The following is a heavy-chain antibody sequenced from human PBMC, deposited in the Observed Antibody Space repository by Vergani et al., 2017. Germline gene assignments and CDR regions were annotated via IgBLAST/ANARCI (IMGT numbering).Heavy chain of an antibody. D-gene: IGHD7-27*01. J-gene: IGHJ4*02. CDR3: ARSSNWGSTGFDY. V-gene: IGHV2-70*04. Sequence: QVTLKESGPALVKPTQTLTLTCTFSGFSLSTSRMRVSWIRQPPGKALEWLARSDWDDDKFYSTSLKTRLTISKDTSKNQVVLTMTNMDPVDTATYYCARSSNWGSTGFDYWGQGTLVTVSS. CDR2: SDWDDDK. CDR1: GFSLSTSRMR.